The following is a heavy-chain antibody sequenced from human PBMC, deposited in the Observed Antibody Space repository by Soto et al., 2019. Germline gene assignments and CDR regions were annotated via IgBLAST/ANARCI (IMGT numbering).Heavy chain of an antibody. CDR3: ARLYCSGGSCYSGHNYYYYYYGMYV. CDR1: GGTFSSYA. J-gene: IGHJ6*02. V-gene: IGHV1-69*01. D-gene: IGHD2-15*01. Sequence: QVQLVQSGAEVKKPGSSVKVSCKASGGTFSSYAISWVRQAPGQGLEWMGGIIPIFGTANYAQKFQGRVTITADESTSTAYMELSSLRSEDTAVYYCARLYCSGGSCYSGHNYYYYYYGMYVWGQGTTVTVSS. CDR2: IIPIFGTA.